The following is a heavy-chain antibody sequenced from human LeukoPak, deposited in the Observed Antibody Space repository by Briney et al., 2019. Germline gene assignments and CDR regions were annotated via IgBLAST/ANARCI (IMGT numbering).Heavy chain of an antibody. CDR2: ISSSSSYI. J-gene: IGHJ4*02. D-gene: IGHD3-22*01. CDR1: GFTFSSYS. V-gene: IGHV3-21*01. Sequence: PGGSLRLSCAASGFTFSSYSMNWVRQAPGKGLEWVSSISSSSSYIYYADSVKGRFTISRDNAKNSLYLQMNSLRAEDTAVYYCARGSSRKYYYDSSGYSDFDYWGQGTMVTVSS. CDR3: ARGSSRKYYYDSSGYSDFDY.